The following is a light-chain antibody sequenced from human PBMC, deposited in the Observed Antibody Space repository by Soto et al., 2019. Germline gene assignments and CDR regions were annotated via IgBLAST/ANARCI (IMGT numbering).Light chain of an antibody. CDR2: GAS. CDR3: QQRSAWPLT. CDR1: QSFVNMY. J-gene: IGKJ4*01. Sequence: IVLTQSPGTLSLSPGERATLSCRASQSFVNMYLAWYQQKPGQAPRLLIYGASTRATGIPARFSGSGSGTDFTLTISSLEPEDFAIYYCQQRSAWPLTFGGGTKVDIK. V-gene: IGKV3D-20*02.